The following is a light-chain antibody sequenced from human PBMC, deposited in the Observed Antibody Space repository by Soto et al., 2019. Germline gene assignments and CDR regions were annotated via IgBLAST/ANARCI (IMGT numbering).Light chain of an antibody. CDR1: QSLDSS. V-gene: IGKV3-11*01. J-gene: IGKJ1*01. CDR3: QQYTNWRT. CDR2: DVS. Sequence: ERVLAQSPATLSLSPGERANLSCRASQSLDSSLAWFPPKPGQAPRLLIYDVSYRASGIPARFSGSGSGTDFTLTIRSLEPEDFAVYYCQQYTNWRTFGQGTKVDI.